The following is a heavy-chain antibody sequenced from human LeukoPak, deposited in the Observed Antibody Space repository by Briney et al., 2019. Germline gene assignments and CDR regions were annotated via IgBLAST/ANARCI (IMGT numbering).Heavy chain of an antibody. CDR2: IYDSGTT. D-gene: IGHD1-14*01. J-gene: IGHJ4*02. Sequence: SQTLSLTCTVSGGSICDGGYYWSWIRQHPGKSLEWIGYIYDSGTTYYSPALQSRVTISVDTSDNKFSLKLKSLTAADTAVYYCARGGDRRGFDYWGQGTLVTVSS. V-gene: IGHV4-31*03. CDR1: GGSICDGGYY. CDR3: ARGGDRRGFDY.